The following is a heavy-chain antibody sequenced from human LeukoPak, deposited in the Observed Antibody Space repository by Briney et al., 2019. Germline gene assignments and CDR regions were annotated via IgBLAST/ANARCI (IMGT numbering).Heavy chain of an antibody. D-gene: IGHD3-10*01. CDR2: IYYSGST. CDR1: GGSISSYY. CDR3: ARDYGSGSYPPYFDY. Sequence: SETLSLTCTVSGGSISSYYWSWIRQPPGKGLEWIGYIYYSGSTNYNPSLKSRVTISVDTSKNQFSLKLSSVTAADTAMYYCARDYGSGSYPPYFDYWGQGTLVTVSS. V-gene: IGHV4-59*01. J-gene: IGHJ4*02.